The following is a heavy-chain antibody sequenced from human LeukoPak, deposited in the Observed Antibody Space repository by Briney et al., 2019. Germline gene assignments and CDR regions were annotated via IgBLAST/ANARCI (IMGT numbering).Heavy chain of an antibody. CDR2: INHSGST. V-gene: IGHV4-34*01. J-gene: IGHJ5*02. CDR3: ARNIRDFWSGLGWFDP. CDR1: GGSFSGYY. Sequence: SETLSLTCAVYGGSFSGYYWSWIRQPPGKGLEWIGEINHSGSTSYNPSLKSRVTISVDTSKNQFSLKLSSVTAADTAVYYCARNIRDFWSGLGWFDPWGQGTLVTVSS. D-gene: IGHD3-3*01.